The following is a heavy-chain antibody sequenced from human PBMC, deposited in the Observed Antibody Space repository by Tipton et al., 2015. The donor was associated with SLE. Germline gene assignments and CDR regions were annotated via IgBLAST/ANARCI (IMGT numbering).Heavy chain of an antibody. CDR2: LYSDGNT. J-gene: IGHJ2*01. Sequence: SLRLSCAASGFTISSYYMSWVRQAPGKGLEWVSVLYSDGNTYYRDSVKGRFTISRDNTRNTLYLQMNSLRAGDTAVYYCARDETGYFDLWGRGTLVTVSS. V-gene: IGHV3-53*01. CDR3: ARDETGYFDL. CDR1: GFTISSYY.